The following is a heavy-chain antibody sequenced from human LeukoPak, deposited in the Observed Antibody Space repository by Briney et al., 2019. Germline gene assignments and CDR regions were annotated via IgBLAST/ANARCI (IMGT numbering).Heavy chain of an antibody. V-gene: IGHV1-46*01. CDR2: INPSGGST. CDR1: GYTFTSYY. CDR3: ARDVSPNYCSGGSCYYYYYYMDV. Sequence: ASVKVSCEASGYTFTSYYMHWVRQAPGQGLEWMGIINPSGGSTSYAQKFQGRVTMTRDMSTSTVYMELSSLGSEDTAVYYCARDVSPNYCSGGSCYYYYYYMDVWGKGTTVTVSS. D-gene: IGHD2-15*01. J-gene: IGHJ6*03.